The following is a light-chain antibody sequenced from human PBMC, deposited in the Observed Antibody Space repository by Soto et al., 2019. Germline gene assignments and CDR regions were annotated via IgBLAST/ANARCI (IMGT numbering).Light chain of an antibody. J-gene: IGLJ2*01. Sequence: QSALTQPASVSGSPGQSITISCTGTSSDVGGYKYVSWYQQQPGKAPKLMIYEVSNRPSGVSDRFSGSKSGNTASLTISGLQAEDEADYYCTSKTSSTYVVFGGGTKVTVL. CDR3: TSKTSSTYVV. CDR2: EVS. V-gene: IGLV2-14*01. CDR1: SSDVGGYKY.